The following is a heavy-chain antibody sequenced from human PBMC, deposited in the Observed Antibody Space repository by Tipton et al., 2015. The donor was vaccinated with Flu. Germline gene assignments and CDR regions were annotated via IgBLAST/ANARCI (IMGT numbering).Heavy chain of an antibody. CDR2: ISSSGSAI. V-gene: IGHV3-11*01. CDR3: ARDPSRGVVPRDWYFDL. Sequence: GSLRLSCAASGFTFSDYYLSWTRQAPGKGLEWVSYISSSGSAIYYAESVKGRFTISRDNAKNSMYLQMNSLRAEDTAVYYCARDPSRGVVPRDWYFDLWGRGTLVTVSS. J-gene: IGHJ2*01. CDR1: GFTFSDYY. D-gene: IGHD3-10*01.